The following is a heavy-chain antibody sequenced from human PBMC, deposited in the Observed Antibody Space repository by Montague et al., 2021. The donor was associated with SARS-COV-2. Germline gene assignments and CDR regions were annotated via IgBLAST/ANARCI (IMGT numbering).Heavy chain of an antibody. CDR2: IYTSRST. J-gene: IGHJ3*02. Sequence: SETLSLTCTVSGGSISSYYWNWIRQSAGKGLEWIGRIYTSRSTNYDPSLKSRVTMSVDTSKNQFSLKLSSVTAADTAVYYCARGALFYDSSGYYSDAFDTWGQGTMVTVSS. CDR3: ARGALFYDSSGYYSDAFDT. CDR1: GGSISSYY. V-gene: IGHV4-4*07. D-gene: IGHD3-22*01.